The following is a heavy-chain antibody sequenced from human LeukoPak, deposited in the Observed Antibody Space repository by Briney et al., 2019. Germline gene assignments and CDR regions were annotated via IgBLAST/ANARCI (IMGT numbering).Heavy chain of an antibody. CDR2: ILNTGSA. CDR1: GASISSYY. J-gene: IGHJ2*01. CDR3: ARDKALRNWYFDL. Sequence: PSETLSLTCTVSGASISSYYWGWIRQPPGKGLEWIGYILNTGSANYNPSLKSRVTISIDTSKNQFSLKLTSVTAADTAMYYCARDKALRNWYFDLWGRGTLATVSS. V-gene: IGHV4-59*01.